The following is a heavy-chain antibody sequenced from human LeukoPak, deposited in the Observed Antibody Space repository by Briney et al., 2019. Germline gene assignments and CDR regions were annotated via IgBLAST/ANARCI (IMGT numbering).Heavy chain of an antibody. CDR3: ARGPYSSGWITPADAFDI. D-gene: IGHD6-19*01. CDR2: ISAYNGNT. J-gene: IGHJ3*02. V-gene: IGHV1-18*04. CDR1: GYTFTGYY. Sequence: ASVKVSCKTSGYTFTGYYIHWVRQAPGQELEWMGWISAYNGNTNYAQKLQGRVTMTTDTSTSTAYMELRSLRSDDTAVYYCARGPYSSGWITPADAFDIWGQGTMVTVSS.